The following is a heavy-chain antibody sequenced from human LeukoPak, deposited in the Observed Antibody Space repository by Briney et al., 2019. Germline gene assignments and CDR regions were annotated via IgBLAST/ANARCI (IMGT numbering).Heavy chain of an antibody. D-gene: IGHD3-10*01. V-gene: IGHV4-38-2*01. CDR2: IYHSGST. CDR1: GDSVSSGYY. CDR3: ARNSTSWSFDL. J-gene: IGHJ2*01. Sequence: SETLSLTCDVSGDSVSSGYYWGWIRQPPGKGLEWIGTIYHSGSTYYNPSLKSRVTISADTSKNQFSLTLNSVTAADTAVYCCARNSTSWSFDLWGRGTLVTVSS.